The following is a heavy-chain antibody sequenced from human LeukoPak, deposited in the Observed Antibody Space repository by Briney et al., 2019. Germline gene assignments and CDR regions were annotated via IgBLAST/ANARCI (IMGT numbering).Heavy chain of an antibody. CDR3: ARGVRGSYGTDL. CDR1: GFTFSSDW. J-gene: IGHJ5*02. Sequence: PGGSLRLSYAASGFTFSSDWMHWVRQAPGQGLVWVSRINPAGSSTNYADSVKGRFTISRDNAMNTLYLHLNSLRAEDTAVYYCARGVRGSYGTDLWGQGTLVTVSS. V-gene: IGHV3-74*01. D-gene: IGHD1-26*01. CDR2: INPAGSST.